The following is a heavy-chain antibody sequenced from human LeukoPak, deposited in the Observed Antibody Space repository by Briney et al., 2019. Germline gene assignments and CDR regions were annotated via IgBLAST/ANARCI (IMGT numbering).Heavy chain of an antibody. J-gene: IGHJ6*02. Sequence: SETLSLTCTVSGGSISSYYWSWIRQPPGKGLEWIGYIYYSGSTNYNPSLKSRVTISVDTSKNQFSLKLSSVTAADTAVYYCARDYYGSGSYYNLYYYYGMDVWGQGTTVTVSS. CDR2: IYYSGST. CDR3: ARDYYGSGSYYNLYYYYGMDV. V-gene: IGHV4-59*01. CDR1: GGSISSYY. D-gene: IGHD3-10*01.